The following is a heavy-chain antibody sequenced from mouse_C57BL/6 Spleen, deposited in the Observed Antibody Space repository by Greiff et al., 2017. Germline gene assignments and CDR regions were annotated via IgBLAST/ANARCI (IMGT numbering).Heavy chain of an antibody. Sequence: VQLQQSGAELVRPGASVTLSCKASGYTFTDYEMHWVKQTPVHGLEWIGAIDPETGGTAYNQKFKGKAILTADKSSSTAYMELRSLTSEDSAVYYCTRPPIYYGYYWYFDVWGTGTTVTVSS. CDR3: TRPPIYYGYYWYFDV. J-gene: IGHJ1*03. CDR2: IDPETGGT. V-gene: IGHV1-15*01. D-gene: IGHD2-2*01. CDR1: GYTFTDYE.